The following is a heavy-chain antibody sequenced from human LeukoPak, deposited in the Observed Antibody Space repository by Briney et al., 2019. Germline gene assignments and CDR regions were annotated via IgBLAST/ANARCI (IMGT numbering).Heavy chain of an antibody. CDR3: ATISAQTFDI. CDR1: GFTFRSHW. CDR2: LKPDGIDK. D-gene: IGHD5-24*01. V-gene: IGHV3-7*01. Sequence: GGSLRLSCVGSGFTFRSHWVNWVRQSPGKRLEWVANLKPDGIDKYYVDSARGRFTVSRDNAKNSAFLQMNSLRAEDTAIYYCATISAQTFDIWGQGTLVSVPS. J-gene: IGHJ3*02.